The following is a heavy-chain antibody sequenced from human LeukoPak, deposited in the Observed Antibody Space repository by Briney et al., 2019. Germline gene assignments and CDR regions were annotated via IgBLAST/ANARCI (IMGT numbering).Heavy chain of an antibody. D-gene: IGHD6-13*01. CDR1: GFTFYTYG. CDR2: MGPDGGTT. CDR3: ARGAQLTDY. Sequence: PGGSLRLSCAASGFTFYTYGMHWVRQAPGKGLEYASGMGPDGGTTYYANSVKGRFTISRDNSKYMLYLQMGSLTADDMAVYYCARGAQLTDYWGQGTLVTVSS. V-gene: IGHV3-64*01. J-gene: IGHJ4*02.